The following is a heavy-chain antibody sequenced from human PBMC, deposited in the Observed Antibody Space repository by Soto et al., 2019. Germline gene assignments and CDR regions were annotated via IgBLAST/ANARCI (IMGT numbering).Heavy chain of an antibody. J-gene: IGHJ4*02. Sequence: GESLKISCKASGYSFIHYWIAWVRQVPGKGLEWMGIIYGGDSDTRYSPSFQGHVTFSVDKSITTAYLHWTRLTASDTGIYYCPREVGAKDFWRQGTLVTVSS. V-gene: IGHV5-51*01. CDR2: IYGGDSDT. D-gene: IGHD1-26*01. CDR3: PREVGAKDF. CDR1: GYSFIHYW.